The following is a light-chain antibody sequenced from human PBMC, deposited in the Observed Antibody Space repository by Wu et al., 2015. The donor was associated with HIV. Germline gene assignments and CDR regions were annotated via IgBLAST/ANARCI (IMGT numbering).Light chain of an antibody. V-gene: IGKV3-15*01. CDR2: GAS. CDR1: QSVSSN. J-gene: IGKJ3*01. CDR3: QQYNNWPLFT. Sequence: EIVLTQSPATLSLSPGERATLSCRASQSVSSNLAWYQQKPGQAPRLLIYGASTRATGIPARFSGSGSGTEFTLTISSMQSEDFAVYYCQQYNNWPLFTFGPGTKVDIK.